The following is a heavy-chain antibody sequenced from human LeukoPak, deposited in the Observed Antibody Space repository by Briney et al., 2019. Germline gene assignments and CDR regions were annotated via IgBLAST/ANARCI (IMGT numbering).Heavy chain of an antibody. V-gene: IGHV4-30-2*01. CDR1: GGSISSGGSS. Sequence: SETLSLTCAVSGGSISSGGSSWSWIRQPPGKGLEWIGYIYHSGSTYYNPSLKSRVTISVDRSKNQFSLKLSSVTAADTAVYYCARDRMGNWFDPWGQGTLVTVSS. CDR2: IYHSGST. CDR3: ARDRMGNWFDP. J-gene: IGHJ5*02. D-gene: IGHD3-16*01.